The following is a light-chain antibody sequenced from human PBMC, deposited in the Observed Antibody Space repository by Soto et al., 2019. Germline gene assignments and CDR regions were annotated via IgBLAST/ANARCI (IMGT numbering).Light chain of an antibody. CDR1: QSVSSSY. J-gene: IGKJ1*01. V-gene: IGKV3-20*01. CDR3: QQYGSSPRT. Sequence: EIVLTQSPGTLSLSPGERGTLSCRASQSVSSSYLAWYQQKPGQAPRLLMYGTSTRATGTPDRFSGSGSGTGFTLTISSLEPEDVAVYYCQQYGSSPRTFGQGTKVEVK. CDR2: GTS.